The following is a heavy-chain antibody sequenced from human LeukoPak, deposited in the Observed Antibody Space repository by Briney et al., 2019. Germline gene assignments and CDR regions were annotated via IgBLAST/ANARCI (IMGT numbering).Heavy chain of an antibody. D-gene: IGHD3-10*01. J-gene: IGHJ4*02. V-gene: IGHV1-58*02. Sequence: SVKVSCKASGFTFTSSAMQWVRQARGQRLEWIGWIVVGSGNTDYAQKFQERVTITRDMSTSTAYMELSSLRSEDTAVYYCAAGGYGSGSTPFDYWGQETLVTVSS. CDR2: IVVGSGNT. CDR1: GFTFTSSA. CDR3: AAGGYGSGSTPFDY.